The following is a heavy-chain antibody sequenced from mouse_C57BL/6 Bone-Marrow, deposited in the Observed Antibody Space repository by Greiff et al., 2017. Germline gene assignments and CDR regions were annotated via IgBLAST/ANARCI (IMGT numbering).Heavy chain of an antibody. CDR2: IHPNSGST. D-gene: IGHD4-1*01. CDR3: ARGEADWACYFDY. J-gene: IGHJ2*01. CDR1: GYTFTSYW. V-gene: IGHV1-64*01. Sequence: QVQLQQSGAELVKPGASVKLSCKASGYTFTSYWLHWVKQRPGQGLEWIGMIHPNSGSTNYNEKFKSKATLTVDKSSSTAYMQLSSLTSEDSAVLYCARGEADWACYFDYWGQGTTLTVSS.